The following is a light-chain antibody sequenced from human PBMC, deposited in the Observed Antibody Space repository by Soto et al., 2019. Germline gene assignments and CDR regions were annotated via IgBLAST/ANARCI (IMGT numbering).Light chain of an antibody. J-gene: IGLJ1*01. CDR2: EVN. V-gene: IGLV2-14*01. Sequence: QSALTQPASLSGSPGQSITISCTGTSSDIGAYDYVSWFQQHPGKAPKLMSSEVNNRPSGVSNRFSGSKSGNTAYLTISGLQVEDEAEYFCFSFTTISTHVFGTGTKGPVL. CDR1: SSDIGAYDY. CDR3: FSFTTISTHV.